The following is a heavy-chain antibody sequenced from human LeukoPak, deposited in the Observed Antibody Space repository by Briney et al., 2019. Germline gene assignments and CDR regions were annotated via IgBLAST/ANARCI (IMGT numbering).Heavy chain of an antibody. J-gene: IGHJ3*02. Sequence: GGSLRLSCAASGFTFSSFEMNWVRQAPGKGLEWVSYISSSGSTIYYADSVKGRFTISRDNAKNRLYLQMNSLRAEDTAMYYCARSYYDSSGYYFGDAFNIWGHGTMVTVSS. V-gene: IGHV3-48*03. CDR1: GFTFSSFE. CDR2: ISSSGSTI. D-gene: IGHD3-22*01. CDR3: ARSYYDSSGYYFGDAFNI.